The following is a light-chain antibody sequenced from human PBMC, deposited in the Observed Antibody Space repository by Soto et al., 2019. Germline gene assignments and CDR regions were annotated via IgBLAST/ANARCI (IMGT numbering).Light chain of an antibody. CDR1: SSDVGGYNY. J-gene: IGLJ1*01. Sequence: QSVLTQPASVSGSPGQSITISCTGTSSDVGGYNYVSRYQQHPGKAPKLMIYEVSNRPSGVSNRFSGSKSGNTASLTISGLQAEDEADYYCSSYTSSNTQVFGTGTKVTVL. CDR3: SSYTSSNTQV. V-gene: IGLV2-14*01. CDR2: EVS.